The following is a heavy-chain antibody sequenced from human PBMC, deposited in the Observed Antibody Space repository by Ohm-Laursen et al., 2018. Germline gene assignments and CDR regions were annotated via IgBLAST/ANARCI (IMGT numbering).Heavy chain of an antibody. V-gene: IGHV3-53*01. CDR3: ARVYDSSGYYTDY. D-gene: IGHD3-22*01. J-gene: IGHJ4*02. CDR1: GFTVSSNY. CDR2: IYSGDST. Sequence: GSLRLSCSAPGFTVSSNYMSWVRQAPGKGLEWVSVIYSGDSTFYSDSVKGRFTISRDSSRNTLYLQMNSLRAEDTAVYYCARVYDSSGYYTDYWGQGTLVTVSS.